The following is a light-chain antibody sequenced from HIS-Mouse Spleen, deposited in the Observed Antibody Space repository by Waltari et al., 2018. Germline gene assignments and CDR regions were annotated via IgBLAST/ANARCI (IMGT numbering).Light chain of an antibody. J-gene: IGLJ3*02. CDR1: SSDVGGYNY. V-gene: IGLV2-14*01. CDR3: SSYTSSSTRV. Sequence: QSALTQPASVSGSPGQSITISCTGTSSDVGGYNYVSWYQQHTGQAPKLMIYEVSNLPSGVSNSFSGSKSGNPASLTISGLQAEDEADYYCSSYTSSSTRVFGGGTKLTVL. CDR2: EVS.